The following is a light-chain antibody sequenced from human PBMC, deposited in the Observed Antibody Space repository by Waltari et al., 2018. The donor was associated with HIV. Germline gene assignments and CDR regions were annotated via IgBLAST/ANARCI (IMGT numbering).Light chain of an antibody. CDR2: EDN. Sequence: QSVLTQPPSLSAAPGQKVTISCSGGTSEFENNYLSWYQQFPGTAPKLLIYEDNKRLAGIPDRFSGSKFGTSATLVIAELQTGDEADYFCGTWDAGLSVAVFGGGTKLTV. J-gene: IGLJ3*02. CDR3: GTWDAGLSVAV. V-gene: IGLV1-51*02. CDR1: TSEFENNY.